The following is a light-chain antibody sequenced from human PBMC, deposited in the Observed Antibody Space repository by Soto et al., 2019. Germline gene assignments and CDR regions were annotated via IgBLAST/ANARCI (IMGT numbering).Light chain of an antibody. V-gene: IGKV3-15*01. CDR3: QQYNYWPRA. Sequence: MVMTQSPVILSVSPGERATLSCRASQSISNHLAWYQQKPGQAPRLLMYGASTRATGIPARFSGSGSGTEFTLTNTSLQPEDSALYYCQQYNYWPRAFGQGTKVEVK. CDR2: GAS. CDR1: QSISNH. J-gene: IGKJ1*01.